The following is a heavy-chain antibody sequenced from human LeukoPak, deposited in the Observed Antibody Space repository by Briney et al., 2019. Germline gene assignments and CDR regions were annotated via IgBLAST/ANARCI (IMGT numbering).Heavy chain of an antibody. Sequence: AGGSLRLSCAASGFTFSGSAMHWVRQASGKGLEWVGRIRSKANSYATAYAASVKGRFTISRDDSKNTAYLQMNSLKTEDTAVYYCLNYDSSGSDYWGQGTLVTVSS. V-gene: IGHV3-73*01. CDR1: GFTFSGSA. CDR2: IRSKANSYAT. D-gene: IGHD3-22*01. CDR3: LNYDSSGSDY. J-gene: IGHJ4*02.